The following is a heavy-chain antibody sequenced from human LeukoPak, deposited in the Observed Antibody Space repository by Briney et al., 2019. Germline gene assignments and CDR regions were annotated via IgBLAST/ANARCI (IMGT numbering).Heavy chain of an antibody. D-gene: IGHD2-2*01. J-gene: IGHJ4*02. V-gene: IGHV1-69*13. Sequence: SVKVSCKASGGTFSSYAISWVRQAPGQGLEWMGGIIPIFGTANYAQKFQGRVTITADESTSTAYMQLSSLRSEDTAVYHCARDQRYCSSTSCYVNWGQGTLVTVSS. CDR3: ARDQRYCSSTSCYVN. CDR2: IIPIFGTA. CDR1: GGTFSSYA.